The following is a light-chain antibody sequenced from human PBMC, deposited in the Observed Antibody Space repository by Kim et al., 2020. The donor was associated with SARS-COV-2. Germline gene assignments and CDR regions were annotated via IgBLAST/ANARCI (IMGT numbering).Light chain of an antibody. V-gene: IGKV4-1*01. CDR2: WAS. Sequence: IVMTQSPDSLAVSLGDRATINCKSSQSVLYSSNNKNYLAWYQQKPGQPPKLLIYWASTRESGVPDRFSGSGSGTDFTLTISSLQAEDVAVYYCQQYYSTPLTFGGGTKVEI. J-gene: IGKJ4*01. CDR1: QSVLYSSNNKNY. CDR3: QQYYSTPLT.